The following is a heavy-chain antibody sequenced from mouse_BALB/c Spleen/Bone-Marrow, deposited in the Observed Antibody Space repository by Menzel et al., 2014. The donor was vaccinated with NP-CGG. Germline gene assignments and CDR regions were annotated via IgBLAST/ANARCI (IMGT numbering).Heavy chain of an antibody. D-gene: IGHD2-2*01. Sequence: VQLQQSGAELVRPGASVKLSCKASGYTFTSYWMHWVKQRPGQGLEWIGEIDPSTGRTDYNKKFKSQAALTVDKSASTAYMHLSSLTSEDSAVYYCARINGYDYWGRGTTLTVSS. V-gene: IGHV1S81*02. CDR1: GYTFTSYW. J-gene: IGHJ2*01. CDR2: IDPSTGRT. CDR3: ARINGYDY.